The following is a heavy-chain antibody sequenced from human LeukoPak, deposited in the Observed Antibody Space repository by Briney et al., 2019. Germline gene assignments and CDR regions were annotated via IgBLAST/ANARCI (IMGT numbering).Heavy chain of an antibody. CDR2: IYYSGSA. J-gene: IGHJ6*02. D-gene: IGHD1-1*01. Sequence: SDTLSLTCTVSGGSLSRDSFYWGWIRQPPGKGLEWIGSIYYSGSAYFNPSLRGRVTISVDTSKNQFSLNLSSVTAADTAVYYCARPGTTYYSYIMDVWGQGTAVTVSS. V-gene: IGHV4-39*01. CDR1: GGSLSRDSFY. CDR3: ARPGTTYYSYIMDV.